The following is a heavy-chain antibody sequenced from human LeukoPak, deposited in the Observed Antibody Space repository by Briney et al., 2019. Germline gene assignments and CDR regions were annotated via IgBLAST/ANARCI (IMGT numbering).Heavy chain of an antibody. Sequence: GGSLRLSCAASGFIVSNNYMSWVRQPPGKGLEWVSVIYSGGSKYHADSVKVRFTISRDNAKNSLYLQMNSLGAEDTAFYYCAKVNRTYSGYHNGDYMDVWGKGTTVTISS. V-gene: IGHV3-53*05. CDR1: GFIVSNNY. CDR3: AKVNRTYSGYHNGDYMDV. D-gene: IGHD5-12*01. CDR2: IYSGGSK. J-gene: IGHJ6*03.